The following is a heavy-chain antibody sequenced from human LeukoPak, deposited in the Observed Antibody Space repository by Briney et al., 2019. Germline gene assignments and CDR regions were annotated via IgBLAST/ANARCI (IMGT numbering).Heavy chain of an antibody. CDR3: AREKGSGWYFFDS. CDR2: ISGYNGNT. CDR1: GYIFTNHG. J-gene: IGHJ4*02. Sequence: GASVKVSCKASGYIFTNHGIGWVRQAPGQGLEWMGWISGYNGNTNYAEKVQGRVTMTADTSSTTVYMELRSLTSDDTAMYYCAREKGSGWYFFDSWGQGTPVTVSS. V-gene: IGHV1-18*01. D-gene: IGHD6-19*01.